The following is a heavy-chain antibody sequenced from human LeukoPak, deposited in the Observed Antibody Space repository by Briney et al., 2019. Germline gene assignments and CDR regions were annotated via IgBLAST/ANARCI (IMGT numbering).Heavy chain of an antibody. V-gene: IGHV3-48*03. CDR2: ISSSGSTI. CDR1: GFTFSSYE. J-gene: IGHJ3*02. D-gene: IGHD4-11*01. CDR3: ARTVPDHDAFDI. Sequence: GGSLTLSCAASGFTFSSYEMNWVRQAPGKGLEWVSYISSSGSTIYYGDSVKGRFTISRDNAKNSLYLQMNSLRAEDTAVYYCARTVPDHDAFDIWGQGTMVTVPS.